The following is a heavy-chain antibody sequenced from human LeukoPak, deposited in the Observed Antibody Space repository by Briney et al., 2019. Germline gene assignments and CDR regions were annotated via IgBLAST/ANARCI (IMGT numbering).Heavy chain of an antibody. D-gene: IGHD1-26*01. CDR2: IYYSGST. J-gene: IGHJ5*02. V-gene: IGHV4-39*07. CDR1: GGSISNSRYY. CDR3: ARARVGATTCWFGP. Sequence: PSETLSLTCTVSGGSISNSRYYWGWIRQPPGKGLECIGTIYYSGSTNYNPSLKSRVTMSVDTSKNQFSLKLSSVTAADTAVYYCARARVGATTCWFGPWGQGTLVTVSS.